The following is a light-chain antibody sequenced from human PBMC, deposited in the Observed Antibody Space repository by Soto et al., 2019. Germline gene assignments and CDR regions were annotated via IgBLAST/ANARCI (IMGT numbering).Light chain of an antibody. Sequence: QSALTQPASVSGSPGQSITISCTGTSSDVGGYNYVPWYQQHPGKAPKLMIYDVSNRPSGVSNRFSGSKSGNTASLTISGLQAEDEADYYCSSYTSSSTPVFGGGTKVTVL. CDR2: DVS. J-gene: IGLJ2*01. CDR3: SSYTSSSTPV. V-gene: IGLV2-14*01. CDR1: SSDVGGYNY.